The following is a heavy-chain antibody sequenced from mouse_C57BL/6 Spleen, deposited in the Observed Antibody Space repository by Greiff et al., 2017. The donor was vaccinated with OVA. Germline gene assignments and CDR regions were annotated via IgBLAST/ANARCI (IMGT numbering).Heavy chain of an antibody. CDR2: INPSTGGT. J-gene: IGHJ4*01. CDR3: ARGLLRSREVYAMDY. D-gene: IGHD1-1*01. CDR1: GYSFTGYY. V-gene: IGHV1-42*01. Sequence: EVQLQQSGPELVKPGASVKISCKASGYSFTGYYMNWVKQSPEKSLEWIGEINPSTGGTTYNQKFKAKATLTVDKSSSTAYMQLKSLTSEDSAVYYCARGLLRSREVYAMDYWGQGTSVTVSS.